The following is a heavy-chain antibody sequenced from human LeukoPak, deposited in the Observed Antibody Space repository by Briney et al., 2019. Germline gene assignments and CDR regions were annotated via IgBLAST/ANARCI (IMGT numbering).Heavy chain of an antibody. CDR3: ARTDYGDSRGAVNWFDP. V-gene: IGHV4-31*03. J-gene: IGHJ5*02. CDR2: IYYSGST. Sequence: PSETLSLTCTVSGGSISSGGYYWSWIRQHPGKGLEWIGYIYYSGSTYYNPSLKSRVTISVDTSKNQFSLKLSSVTAADTAVYYCARTDYGDSRGAVNWFDPWGQGTLVTVSS. CDR1: GGSISSGGYY. D-gene: IGHD4-17*01.